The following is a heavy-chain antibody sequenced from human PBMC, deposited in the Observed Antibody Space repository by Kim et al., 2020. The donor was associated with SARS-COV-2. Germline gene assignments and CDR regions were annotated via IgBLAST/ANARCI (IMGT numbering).Heavy chain of an antibody. V-gene: IGHV3-7*01. J-gene: IGHJ5*02. CDR3: VKSFDP. CDR2: QDGSEK. Sequence: QDGSEKYYVDAVKGRFTISRDNAKNSLYLQMNSLRAEDTAVYYCVKSFDPWGQGTLVTVSS.